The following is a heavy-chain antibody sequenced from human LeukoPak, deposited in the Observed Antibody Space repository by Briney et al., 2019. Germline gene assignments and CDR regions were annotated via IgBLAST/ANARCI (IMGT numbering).Heavy chain of an antibody. J-gene: IGHJ4*02. D-gene: IGHD3-22*01. V-gene: IGHV4-59*01. CDR2: IYYGGST. Sequence: SETLSLTCTVSGGSISSYYWSWIRQPPGKGPEWIGYIYYGGSTNYNPSLKSRVTISVDTSKIQCSLKLSSVTAADTAVYYCARVGDSSGYYLGYFDYWGQGTLVTVSS. CDR3: ARVGDSSGYYLGYFDY. CDR1: GGSISSYY.